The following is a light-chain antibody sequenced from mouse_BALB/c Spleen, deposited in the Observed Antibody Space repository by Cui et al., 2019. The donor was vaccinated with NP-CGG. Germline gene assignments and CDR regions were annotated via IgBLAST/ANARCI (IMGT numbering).Light chain of an antibody. J-gene: IGLJ1*01. V-gene: IGLV1*01. CDR2: GTN. CDR3: ALWYSNHWV. CDR1: TGAVITSNY. Sequence: QAVVTQESALTTSPGEPVTLTCRSSTGAVITSNYANWVQEKSDHLFTGLIGGTNNRAPGVPARFSGSLIGDKAALTITGAQTEDEAIYFCALWYSNHWVFGGGTKLTVL.